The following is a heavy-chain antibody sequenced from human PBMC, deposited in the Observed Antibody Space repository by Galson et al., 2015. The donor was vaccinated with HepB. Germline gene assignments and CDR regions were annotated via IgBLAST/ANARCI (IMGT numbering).Heavy chain of an antibody. J-gene: IGHJ6*02. CDR1: GFSFKSYG. CDR2: ISYDGSNK. V-gene: IGHV3-30*18. D-gene: IGHD2-2*03. CDR3: AKDGYYYARDSFYGIDV. Sequence: SLRLSCAGSGFSFKSYGMHWVRQAPGKGLEWVAVISYDGSNKYYADPVKGRFTISRDNSKNTVSLQMNNLRAEDAAVFYCAKDGYYYARDSFYGIDVWGQGTTVILSS.